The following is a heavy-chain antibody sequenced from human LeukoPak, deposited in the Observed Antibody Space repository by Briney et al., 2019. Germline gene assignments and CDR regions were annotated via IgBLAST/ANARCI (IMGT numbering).Heavy chain of an antibody. J-gene: IGHJ6*03. V-gene: IGHV4-59*08. CDR3: ARANYYYDSSAYPPTVYYMDV. CDR1: GGSLSSYY. D-gene: IGHD3-22*01. Sequence: SETLSLTCTDSGGSLSSYYWSWIRQPPGKGLEWIGYIDYSGSTNYNPSLKSRVTISVDTSKNQFSLKLSSVTAANTAVYYCARANYYYDSSAYPPTVYYMDVWGKGTTVTISS. CDR2: IDYSGST.